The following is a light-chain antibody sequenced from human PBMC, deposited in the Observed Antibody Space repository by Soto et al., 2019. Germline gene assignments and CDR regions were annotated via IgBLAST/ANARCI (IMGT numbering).Light chain of an antibody. CDR3: AAWDASPNGDV. Sequence: QSVLTQRPSASVTTWQRVTISCSGSSSNNGSKPVNCYQQHPRTAHTLLIYSNNQRPSSVPDRYSDSRSGTSASPAISGFNSEDETDYYCAAWDASPNGDVLGTGTK. CDR1: SSNNGSKP. CDR2: SNN. J-gene: IGLJ1*01. V-gene: IGLV1-44*01.